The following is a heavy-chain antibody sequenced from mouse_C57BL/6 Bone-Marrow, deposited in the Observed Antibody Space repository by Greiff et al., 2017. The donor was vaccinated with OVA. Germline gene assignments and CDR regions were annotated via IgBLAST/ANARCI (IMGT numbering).Heavy chain of an antibody. D-gene: IGHD2-3*01. CDR1: GYTFTDYY. J-gene: IGHJ2*01. Sequence: VQRVESGAELVRPGASVKLSCTASGYTFTDYYINWVKQRPGQGLEWIARIYPGSGNTYYNEKFKGQATLTAEKSSSTAYMQLSRLTSEDSAVYFCARRPDGYYLDYWGQGTTLTVTA. CDR2: IYPGSGNT. CDR3: ARRPDGYYLDY. V-gene: IGHV1-76*01.